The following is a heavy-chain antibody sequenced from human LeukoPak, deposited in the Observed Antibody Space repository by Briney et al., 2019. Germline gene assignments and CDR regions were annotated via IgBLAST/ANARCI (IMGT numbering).Heavy chain of an antibody. D-gene: IGHD3-3*01. Sequence: SEPLSLPCSLSVGFICSSREYCGWVRRPRGRGLGRFGSIYYCGSTYYTPSLKSRVTISVDTSKNQFSLKLSSVTAADTAVYYCARHLRRITIFGVVTQVGLDYWGQGTLVTVSS. J-gene: IGHJ4*02. V-gene: IGHV4-39*01. CDR1: VGFICSSREY. CDR2: IYYCGST. CDR3: ARHLRRITIFGVVTQVGLDY.